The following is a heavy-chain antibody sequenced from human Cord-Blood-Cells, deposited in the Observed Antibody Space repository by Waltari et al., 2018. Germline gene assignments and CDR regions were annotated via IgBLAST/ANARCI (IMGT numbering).Heavy chain of an antibody. CDR2: INPNSGGT. Sequence: QVQLVQSGAEGKKPGASVKVSCTASGYTFTGYYMHWVRQAPGQGLEWMGRINPNSGGTNYAQKFQGRVTMTRDTSISTAYMELSRRRSNDTVVYYCARSMGEGGFDYWGQGTLVTVSS. CDR3: ARSMGEGGFDY. D-gene: IGHD3-16*01. CDR1: GYTFTGYY. J-gene: IGHJ4*02. V-gene: IGHV1-2*05.